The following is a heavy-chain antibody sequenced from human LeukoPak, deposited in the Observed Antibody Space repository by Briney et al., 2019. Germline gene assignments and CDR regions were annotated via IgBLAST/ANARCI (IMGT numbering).Heavy chain of an antibody. CDR1: GGTFSSYA. Sequence: SVKVSCKASGGTFSSYAISWVRQAPGQGLEWMGGIIPMFGTAHYAQKFQGRVTVTTDESTSTAYMELSSLRSEDTAVYYCARDLGMRGYYYMDVWGKGTTVTVSS. CDR3: ARDLGMRGYYYMDV. V-gene: IGHV1-69*05. J-gene: IGHJ6*03. CDR2: IIPMFGTA.